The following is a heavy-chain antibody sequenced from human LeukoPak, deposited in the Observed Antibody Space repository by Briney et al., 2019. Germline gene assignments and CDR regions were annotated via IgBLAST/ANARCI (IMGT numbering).Heavy chain of an antibody. CDR3: GSYDYSGMDV. V-gene: IGHV4-4*09. CDR2: IYDSGST. J-gene: IGHJ6*02. Sequence: SETLSLTCTVSGGSISDYYWTWIRQPPGKGLEWIGYIYDSGSTNYNPSLKSRVTISVDTSKNQFSLKLNSVTAADTAVYFCGSYDYSGMDVWGQGTTVTVSS. D-gene: IGHD3-16*01. CDR1: GGSISDYY.